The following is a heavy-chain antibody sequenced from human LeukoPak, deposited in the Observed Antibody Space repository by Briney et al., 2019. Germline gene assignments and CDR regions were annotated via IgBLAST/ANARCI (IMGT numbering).Heavy chain of an antibody. Sequence: SGTLSLTCTVSGGSISSSSYFWGWIRQPPGKGLEWIGSIFYSGSTYYNPSLNSRVTISIDTSKNQFSLRLSSVTAADTAVYYCARQMNTVTADYWGQGTLSPSP. D-gene: IGHD4-17*01. J-gene: IGHJ4*02. CDR2: IFYSGST. V-gene: IGHV4-39*01. CDR3: ARQMNTVTADY. CDR1: GGSISSSSYF.